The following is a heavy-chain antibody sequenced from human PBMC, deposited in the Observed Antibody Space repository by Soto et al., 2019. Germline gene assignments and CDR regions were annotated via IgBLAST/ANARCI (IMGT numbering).Heavy chain of an antibody. V-gene: IGHV4-59*01. CDR3: ATDAFCGGAPGCPGMDV. D-gene: IGHD2-21*01. Sequence: SETLSLTCTISGGSISVYYWSWVRQPPGHELEWIGYIYASGSPYYNPSLRSRVTISANTSKNQISLKLTSPTAADTAVYYCATDAFCGGAPGCPGMDVWGQGTTVTVSS. CDR2: IYASGSP. J-gene: IGHJ6*02. CDR1: GGSISVYY.